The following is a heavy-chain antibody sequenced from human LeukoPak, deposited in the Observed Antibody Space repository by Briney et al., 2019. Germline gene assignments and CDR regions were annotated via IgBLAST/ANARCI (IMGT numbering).Heavy chain of an antibody. CDR1: GFTVSSNY. J-gene: IGHJ4*02. D-gene: IGHD3-3*01. CDR3: ARVTTIFGIGGPLGYFDY. Sequence: GGSLRLSCAASGFTVSSNYMSWVRQAPGKGLEWVLVIYSGGSTYYADSVKGRFTISRHNSKNTLYLQMNSLRAEDTAVYYCARVTTIFGIGGPLGYFDYWGQGTLVTVSS. CDR2: IYSGGST. V-gene: IGHV3-53*04.